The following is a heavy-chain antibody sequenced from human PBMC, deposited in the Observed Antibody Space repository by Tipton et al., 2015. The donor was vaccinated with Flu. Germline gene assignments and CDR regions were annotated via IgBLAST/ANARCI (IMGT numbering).Heavy chain of an antibody. CDR1: GGSFSDYY. V-gene: IGHV4-34*01. CDR3: TRGQDQFKVHH. J-gene: IGHJ1*01. D-gene: IGHD5-24*01. CDR2: INHSGST. Sequence: TLSLTCAVYGGSFSDYYWSWIRQPPGKGLEWIGEINHSGSTNSNPSLKSRVAISADRSKNQFSLRLTSVTAADTAVYYCTRGQDQFKVHHWGQGTLVSVSS.